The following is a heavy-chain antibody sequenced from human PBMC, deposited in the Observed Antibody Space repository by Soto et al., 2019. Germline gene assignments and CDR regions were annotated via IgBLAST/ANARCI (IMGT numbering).Heavy chain of an antibody. CDR3: ARDLRFRGFYGMDV. CDR2: IYYTGST. CDR1: GASISSGGYY. Sequence: SETLSLTCTVSGASISSGGYYWSWIRQHPGKGLEWIGYIYYTGSTYYNPSLKSRVTISVDTSKNQFSLKLSSVTAADTAVYYCARDLRFRGFYGMDVWGQGTTVTSP. J-gene: IGHJ6*02. V-gene: IGHV4-31*03. D-gene: IGHD3-10*01.